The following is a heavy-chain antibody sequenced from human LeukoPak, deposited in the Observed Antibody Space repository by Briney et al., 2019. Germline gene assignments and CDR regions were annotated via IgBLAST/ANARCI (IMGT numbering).Heavy chain of an antibody. J-gene: IGHJ3*02. D-gene: IGHD3-3*01. Sequence: ASVKVSCKASGYTFTSYGISWVRQAPGQGLEWMGWISAYNGNTNYAQKFQGRVTMTRNTSISTAYMELSSLRSEDTAVYYCARGKKTYYDFWSGYYERAFDIWGQGTMVTVSS. CDR3: ARGKKTYYDFWSGYYERAFDI. V-gene: IGHV1-18*01. CDR1: GYTFTSYG. CDR2: ISAYNGNT.